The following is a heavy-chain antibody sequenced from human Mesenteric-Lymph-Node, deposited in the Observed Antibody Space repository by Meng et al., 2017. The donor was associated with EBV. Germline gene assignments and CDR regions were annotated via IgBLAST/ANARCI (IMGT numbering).Heavy chain of an antibody. CDR1: GGSFSGYH. CDR2: ISQSGDI. CDR3: ARGTIFGIVVTYFDS. Sequence: GHLHPWGGRLLEPLEPLSLSCAAFGGSFSGYHWSWIRQTPGKGLEYIGEISQSGDINYNPSLKSRVTISVDTSRNQFSLKMRSVTAADTAVYYCARGTIFGIVVTYFDSWGQGTLVTVSS. J-gene: IGHJ4*02. V-gene: IGHV4-34*01. D-gene: IGHD3-3*01.